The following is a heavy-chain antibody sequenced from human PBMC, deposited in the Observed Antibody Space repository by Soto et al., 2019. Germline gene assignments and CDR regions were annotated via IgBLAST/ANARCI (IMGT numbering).Heavy chain of an antibody. D-gene: IGHD7-27*01. Sequence: PGGSLRLSCAASGFTFSSYNMYWVRQAPGKGLEWVSYISSSSTTIHYGDSVKGRFTISRDNAKNSLYLQMNSLRAEDTAVYYCARYPDRLTDLDHWRQGTLVHVPS. V-gene: IGHV3-48*01. CDR3: ARYPDRLTDLDH. CDR1: GFTFSSYN. J-gene: IGHJ4*02. CDR2: ISSSSTTI.